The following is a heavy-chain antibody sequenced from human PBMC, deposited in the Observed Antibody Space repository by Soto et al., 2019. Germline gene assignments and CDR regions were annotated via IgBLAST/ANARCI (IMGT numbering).Heavy chain of an antibody. Sequence: QVQMVESGGDLVKPGGSLRLSCAASGFTFSDHYMTWIRQSPGKGLEWVSYISSDSATIYYTDSVQGRFTVSSDNAKNSVYLQMNSLRAEDTAVYYCASDPYYYASYYWGQGTLVTVSS. D-gene: IGHD3-10*01. CDR3: ASDPYYYASYY. CDR1: GFTFSDHY. V-gene: IGHV3-11*01. CDR2: ISSDSATI. J-gene: IGHJ4*02.